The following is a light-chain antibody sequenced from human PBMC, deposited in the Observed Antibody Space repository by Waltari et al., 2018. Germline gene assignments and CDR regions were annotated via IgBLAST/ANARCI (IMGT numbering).Light chain of an antibody. Sequence: DIVMTQSPVSLSVALGERATIHCKSSPSVLFTSNDKNHLAWYQQKPGQPPKLLIYWAPTRESGVPDRFSGSGSRTDFTLTISSLQADDVAVYYCQQYYNTPWTFGQGTRVEIK. CDR2: WAP. V-gene: IGKV4-1*01. CDR1: PSVLFTSNDKNH. J-gene: IGKJ1*01. CDR3: QQYYNTPWT.